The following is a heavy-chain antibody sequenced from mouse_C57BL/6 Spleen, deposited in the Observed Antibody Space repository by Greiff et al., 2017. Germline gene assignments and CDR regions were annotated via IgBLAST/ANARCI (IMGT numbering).Heavy chain of an antibody. J-gene: IGHJ1*03. CDR2: IYPGSGST. CDR3: ARPYGSSYGFDV. Sequence: VQLQQPGAELVKPGASVKMSCKASGYTFTSSWITWVKQRPGQGLEWIGDIYPGSGSTNYNEKFKSKATLTVDTSSSTAYMQLSSLTSEDSAVYDCARPYGSSYGFDVWGTGTTVTVSA. V-gene: IGHV1-55*01. CDR1: GYTFTSSW. D-gene: IGHD1-1*01.